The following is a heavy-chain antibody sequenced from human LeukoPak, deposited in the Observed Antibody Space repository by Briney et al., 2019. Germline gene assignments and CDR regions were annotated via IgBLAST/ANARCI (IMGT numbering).Heavy chain of an antibody. J-gene: IGHJ4*01. V-gene: IGHV3-23*01. CDR1: GFTFSSYS. Sequence: PGGSLRLSCAASGFTFSSYSMNWLRQAPGKGLEWVSSINTSGGSTYYTDSVKGRFTISRDNSKNTLYLQMNSLRAEDTAVYYCANERGWLAIFDYWGQGTLVTVSS. CDR3: ANERGWLAIFDY. D-gene: IGHD3-22*01. CDR2: INTSGGST.